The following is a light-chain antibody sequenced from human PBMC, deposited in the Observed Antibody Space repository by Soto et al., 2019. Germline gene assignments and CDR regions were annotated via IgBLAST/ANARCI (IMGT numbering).Light chain of an antibody. CDR1: SSNTGSNT. CDR2: SDN. CDR3: AAGDDNRNGWV. J-gene: IGLJ3*02. Sequence: QSVLTQPPSASGTPGQRVTISCSGSSSNTGSNTVSWYQQLPGAAPKLLIYSDNQRPSGVPDRISGSKSGTSASLAISGLQLEDEAEFYCAAGDDNRNGWVFGGGTKLPVL. V-gene: IGLV1-44*01.